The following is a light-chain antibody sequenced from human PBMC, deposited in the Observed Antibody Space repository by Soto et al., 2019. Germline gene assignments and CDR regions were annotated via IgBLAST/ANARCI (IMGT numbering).Light chain of an antibody. CDR3: QQFGSSPLT. CDR2: GAS. J-gene: IGKJ4*01. Sequence: EIRLTQSPGTLSLSPGERATLSCRASQSVRSSYLAWYQQKPGQAPRLLIYGASSRATGIPDRFSGSGSGTDFTLTINRLGPEDFAVYYCQQFGSSPLTFGGGTKVDIK. CDR1: QSVRSSY. V-gene: IGKV3-20*01.